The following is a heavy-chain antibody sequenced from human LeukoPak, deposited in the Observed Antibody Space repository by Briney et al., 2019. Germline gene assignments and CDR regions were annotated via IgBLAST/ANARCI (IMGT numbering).Heavy chain of an antibody. CDR2: ISSNGGST. J-gene: IGHJ4*02. Sequence: GGSLRLSCAASGFTFSSYAMHWVRQAPGKGLEYVSAISSNGGSTYYANSVKGRFTISRDSSKNTLYLQMGSLRAEDMAVYYCARSWIAYYYDSSGYYDYWGQGTLVTVSS. D-gene: IGHD3-22*01. CDR1: GFTFSSYA. V-gene: IGHV3-64*01. CDR3: ARSWIAYYYDSSGYYDY.